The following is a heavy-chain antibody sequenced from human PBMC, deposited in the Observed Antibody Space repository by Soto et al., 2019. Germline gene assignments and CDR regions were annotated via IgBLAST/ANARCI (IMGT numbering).Heavy chain of an antibody. CDR1: GFTFSSYS. J-gene: IGHJ4*02. V-gene: IGHV3-21*01. CDR3: ARDVQFQSFDY. Sequence: PGGSLRLSCAASGFTFSSYSMNWVRQAPGKGLEWVSSISSSGSYIYYADSVKGRFTISRDNAQNTLYLQMDSLRAEDTAVYYCARDVQFQSFDYWGPGTLVTVSS. D-gene: IGHD4-4*01. CDR2: ISSSGSYI.